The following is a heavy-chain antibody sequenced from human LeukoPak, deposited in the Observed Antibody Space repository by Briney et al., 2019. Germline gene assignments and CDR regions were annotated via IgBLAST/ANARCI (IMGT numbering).Heavy chain of an antibody. V-gene: IGHV3-21*01. CDR3: ARGTYCSSTSCPFDY. CDR1: GFTFSSYS. CDR2: ISSSSSYI. J-gene: IGHJ4*02. D-gene: IGHD2-2*01. Sequence: GGSLRLSCAASGFTFSSYSMNWVGQARGKGLEWVSSISSSSSYIYYADSVKGRFTISRDNAKNSLYLQMNSLRAEDTAVYYCARGTYCSSTSCPFDYWGQGTLVTVSS.